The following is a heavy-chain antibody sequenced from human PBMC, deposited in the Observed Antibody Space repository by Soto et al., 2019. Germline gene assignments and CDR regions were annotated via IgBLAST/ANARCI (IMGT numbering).Heavy chain of an antibody. J-gene: IGHJ5*01. CDR1: GLSVTSNNY. CDR2: RSHSGST. CDR3: TRDLNIMWFFS. Sequence: SETLSLTCVVSGLSVTSNNYWAWIRQSPGKGLEWIGSRSHSGSTYYNPSLNSRVTISVDTSKNQFSLRLTSVTAADTAIYYCTRDLNIMWFFSWGQGTVVTVSS. V-gene: IGHV4-38-2*02.